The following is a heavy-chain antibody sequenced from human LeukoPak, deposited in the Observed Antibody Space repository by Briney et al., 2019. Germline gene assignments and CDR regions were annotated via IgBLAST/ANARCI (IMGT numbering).Heavy chain of an antibody. J-gene: IGHJ3*02. CDR1: GFTFSTYD. CDR2: IGTAGDT. V-gene: IGHV3-13*01. CDR3: ARGHSGYEHAFDI. Sequence: PGGSLRLSCAASGFTFSTYDMHWVRQAKGKGLEWVSGIGTAGDTYYSGSVKGRFSISRENAKNSMYLQMNSLRAGDTAVYYCARGHSGYEHAFDIWGQGIMATVSS. D-gene: IGHD5-12*01.